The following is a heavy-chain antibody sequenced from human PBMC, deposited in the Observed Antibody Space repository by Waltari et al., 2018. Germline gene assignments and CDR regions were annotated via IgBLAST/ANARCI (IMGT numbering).Heavy chain of an antibody. Sequence: QVQLQQRGAGLLKPSETLSLTCAVYGGSFSGYYWSWIRQPPGKGLEWIGEINHSVSPNYTPALKSRFTISVSTSKNQFSLKLSSVTAADTAVYYCAGYCSGGSCYVNDYWGQGTLVTVSS. V-gene: IGHV4-34*01. CDR1: GGSFSGYY. J-gene: IGHJ4*02. D-gene: IGHD2-15*01. CDR2: INHSVSP. CDR3: AGYCSGGSCYVNDY.